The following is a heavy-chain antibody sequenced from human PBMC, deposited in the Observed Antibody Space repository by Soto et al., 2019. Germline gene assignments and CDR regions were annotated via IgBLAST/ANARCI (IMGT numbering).Heavy chain of an antibody. CDR2: IYYSGGT. Sequence: LSETLSLTCTVSGGSISSYYWSWIRQPPGKGLEWIGYIYYSGGTNYNPSLKSRVTISVDTSKNQFSLKLSSVTAADTAVYYCARARDGYTFPFDIWGQGTMVTVSS. CDR1: GGSISSYY. V-gene: IGHV4-59*01. CDR3: ARARDGYTFPFDI. J-gene: IGHJ3*02. D-gene: IGHD5-12*01.